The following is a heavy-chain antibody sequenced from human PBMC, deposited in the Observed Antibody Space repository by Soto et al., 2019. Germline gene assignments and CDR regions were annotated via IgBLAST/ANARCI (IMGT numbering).Heavy chain of an antibody. Sequence: EVQLVESGGGLVKPGGSLRLSCAASGLTFSSYSMNWVRQAPGNGLEWVSSISTSSSSIYYADSVKGRFTISRDNAKNSLFLQMNSLRVEDPAVYYCARDIVGAGGVDLWGRGTLVTVSS. J-gene: IGHJ2*01. V-gene: IGHV3-21*02. D-gene: IGHD1-26*01. CDR1: GLTFSSYS. CDR2: ISTSSSSI. CDR3: ARDIVGAGGVDL.